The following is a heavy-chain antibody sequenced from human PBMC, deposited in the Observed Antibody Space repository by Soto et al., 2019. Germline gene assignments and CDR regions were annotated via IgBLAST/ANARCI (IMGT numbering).Heavy chain of an antibody. Sequence: EVQLVESGGGLVQPGRSLRLSCAASGFTFDDYAMHWVRQAPGKGLEWVSGISRNSGSIGYADSVKGRFTISRDNAKNSLYLQMNSLRAEDTALYYCAKGRYSSSWALPMDYWGQGTLVTVSS. CDR1: GFTFDDYA. CDR2: ISRNSGSI. CDR3: AKGRYSSSWALPMDY. V-gene: IGHV3-9*01. J-gene: IGHJ4*02. D-gene: IGHD6-13*01.